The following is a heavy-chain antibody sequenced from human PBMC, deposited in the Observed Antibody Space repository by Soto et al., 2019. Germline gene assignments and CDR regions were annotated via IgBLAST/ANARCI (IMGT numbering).Heavy chain of an antibody. V-gene: IGHV1-3*01. J-gene: IGHJ6*02. Sequence: ASVKVSCKASGYTFTSYAMHWVRQAPGQRLEWIGWINAGNGNTKYSQKFQGRVTITRDTSASTAYVELSSLRSEDTAVYYCAGERSDFWSGYSSMDVWGQGTTVTVSS. CDR3: AGERSDFWSGYSSMDV. CDR1: GYTFTSYA. D-gene: IGHD3-3*01. CDR2: INAGNGNT.